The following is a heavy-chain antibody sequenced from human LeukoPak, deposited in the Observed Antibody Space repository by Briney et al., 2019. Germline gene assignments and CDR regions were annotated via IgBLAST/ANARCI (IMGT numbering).Heavy chain of an antibody. CDR1: GYTFTGYY. D-gene: IGHD3-9*01. CDR2: INPNSGGT. Sequence: EASVKVSFKASGYTFTGYYMHWVRQAPGQGLEWMGWINPNSGGTNYAQKSQGRVTMTRDTSISTAYMELSRLRSDDTAVYYCARILTGYSYGMDVWGQGTTVTVSS. V-gene: IGHV1-2*02. J-gene: IGHJ6*02. CDR3: ARILTGYSYGMDV.